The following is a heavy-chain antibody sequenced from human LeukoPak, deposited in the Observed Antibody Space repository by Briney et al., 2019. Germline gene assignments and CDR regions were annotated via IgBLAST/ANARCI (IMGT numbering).Heavy chain of an antibody. Sequence: SETLSLTCTVSGGSISSSSYYWGWIRQPPGKGLEWIGSIYYSGSTYYNPSLKSRVTISVDTSKNQFSLKLSSVTAADTAVYYCARAYLRWYFDYWGQGILVTVSS. CDR3: ARAYLRWYFDY. J-gene: IGHJ4*02. CDR1: GGSISSSSYY. CDR2: IYYSGST. V-gene: IGHV4-39*07. D-gene: IGHD4-23*01.